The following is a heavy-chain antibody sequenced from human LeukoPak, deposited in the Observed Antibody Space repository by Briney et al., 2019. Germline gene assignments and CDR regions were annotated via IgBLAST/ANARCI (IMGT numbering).Heavy chain of an antibody. Sequence: SETLSLTCTVSGGSISSGSYYWSWIRQPAGKGLEWIGRIYTSGSTYYNPSLKSRVTISVDTSKNQFSLKPSSVTAADTAVYYCAACEARGNFDYWGQGTLVTVSS. J-gene: IGHJ4*02. CDR2: IYTSGST. CDR1: GGSISSGSYY. CDR3: AACEARGNFDY. V-gene: IGHV4-61*02. D-gene: IGHD3-10*01.